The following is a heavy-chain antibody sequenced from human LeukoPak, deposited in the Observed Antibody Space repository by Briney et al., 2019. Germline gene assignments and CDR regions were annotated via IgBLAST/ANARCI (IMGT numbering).Heavy chain of an antibody. J-gene: IGHJ3*02. Sequence: GGSLRLSCAASGFTFSSYAMHWVRQAPGKGLEWVAVISYDGSNKYYADSVKGRFTISRDNSKNTLYLQMNSLRAEDTAVYYCARYHAGAKANAFDIWVQETMVTVSS. V-gene: IGHV3-30-3*01. D-gene: IGHD1-26*01. CDR1: GFTFSSYA. CDR3: ARYHAGAKANAFDI. CDR2: ISYDGSNK.